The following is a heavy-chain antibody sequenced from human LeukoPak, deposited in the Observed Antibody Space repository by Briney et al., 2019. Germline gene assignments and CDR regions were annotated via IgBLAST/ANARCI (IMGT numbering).Heavy chain of an antibody. CDR2: IYYSGST. J-gene: IGHJ3*02. CDR1: GGSISSYY. CDR3: ARAKDTAMPRAFAI. V-gene: IGHV4-59*01. Sequence: SETLSLTCTVSGGSISSYYGSWIRQPPGKGLEWIGYIYYSGSTNYNPSLKSRVTISVDTSKNQFSLTLSSVTAADTAVYYCARAKDTAMPRAFAIWGQGTMVTVSS. D-gene: IGHD5-18*01.